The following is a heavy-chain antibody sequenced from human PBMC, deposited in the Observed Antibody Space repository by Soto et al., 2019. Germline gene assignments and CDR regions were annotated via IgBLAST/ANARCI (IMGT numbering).Heavy chain of an antibody. CDR2: SIPMFGTA. V-gene: IGHV1-69*01. CDR3: ARGVVVVAASQLGWFDP. CDR1: GGTFSRDA. J-gene: IGHJ5*02. Sequence: QVQLVQSGAEVKKPGSSVKVSCKASGGTFSRDAISWVRQAPGQGLEWMGGSIPMFGTAKYVQKFQGRLTITADESTTTAYMELRSLRSDDTAVYYCARGVVVVAASQLGWFDPWGQGTLVTVSS. D-gene: IGHD2-15*01.